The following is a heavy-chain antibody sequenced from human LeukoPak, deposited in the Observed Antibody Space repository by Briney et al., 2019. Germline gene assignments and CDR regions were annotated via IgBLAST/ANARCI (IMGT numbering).Heavy chain of an antibody. D-gene: IGHD6-25*01. CDR3: ARVDSIAAGGYYFDY. V-gene: IGHV4-59*11. J-gene: IGHJ4*02. CDR2: IYYSGST. Sequence: PSETLSLTCTVSGGSISSHYWSWIRQPPGKGLEWIGYIYYSGSTNYNPSLKSRVTISVDTSKNQFSLKLSSVTAADTAVYYCARVDSIAAGGYYFDYWGQGTLVTVSS. CDR1: GGSISSHY.